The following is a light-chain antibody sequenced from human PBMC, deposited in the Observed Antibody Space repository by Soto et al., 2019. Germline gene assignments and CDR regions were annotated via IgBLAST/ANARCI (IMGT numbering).Light chain of an antibody. Sequence: EIVVTQSPGTLSLSPGERATLSCRASQSVRSSFLAWYQQKPGQAPRLLIYGASSRATGIPDRFSGSGSGTDFTLTISRLEREDFAVYYCQQYGSSPYTFGQGTKLEIK. CDR1: QSVRSSF. CDR3: QQYGSSPYT. CDR2: GAS. V-gene: IGKV3-20*01. J-gene: IGKJ2*01.